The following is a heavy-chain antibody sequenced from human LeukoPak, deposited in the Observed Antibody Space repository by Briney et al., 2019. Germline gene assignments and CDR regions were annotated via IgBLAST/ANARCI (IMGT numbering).Heavy chain of an antibody. D-gene: IGHD3-3*01. CDR2: ISWNSGNI. V-gene: IGHV3-9*01. CDR3: AREFRNPVLRFLEWFDY. CDR1: GFTFDDYA. J-gene: IGHJ4*02. Sequence: PGGSLRLSCAASGFTFDDYAMHWVRQAPGKGLEWVSTISWNSGNIAYADSVKGRFTTSRDNAKNSLYLQMNSLRAEDTAVYYCAREFRNPVLRFLEWFDYWGQGTLVTVSS.